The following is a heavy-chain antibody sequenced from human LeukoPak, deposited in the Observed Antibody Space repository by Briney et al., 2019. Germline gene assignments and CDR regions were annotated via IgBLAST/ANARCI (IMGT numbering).Heavy chain of an antibody. CDR1: GYSLTSHD. V-gene: IGHV1-8*01. J-gene: IGHJ4*02. Sequence: ASVKVSCKASGYSLTSHDINWVRQAAGQGLEWMGWMNPNSGDTGYAQKFQDRVTMTRDTSINTVYMELNSLTSEDTAVYYCASVGSGSYPFDYWGQGTLVTVSS. D-gene: IGHD3-10*01. CDR3: ASVGSGSYPFDY. CDR2: MNPNSGDT.